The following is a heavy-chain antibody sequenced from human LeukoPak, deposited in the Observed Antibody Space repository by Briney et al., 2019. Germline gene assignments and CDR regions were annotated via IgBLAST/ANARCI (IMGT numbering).Heavy chain of an antibody. CDR2: IYYTGST. J-gene: IGHJ4*02. Sequence: SETLSLTCSVSGGSISNYYWSWIRQPPGKGLEWIGYIYYTGSTSYNPSLKSRVTISIDTSKNQFSLKLSSVTAADTAMYYCARDTYYYDSSGYYYFDYWGQGTLVTVSS. V-gene: IGHV4-59*01. CDR1: GGSISNYY. CDR3: ARDTYYYDSSGYYYFDY. D-gene: IGHD3-22*01.